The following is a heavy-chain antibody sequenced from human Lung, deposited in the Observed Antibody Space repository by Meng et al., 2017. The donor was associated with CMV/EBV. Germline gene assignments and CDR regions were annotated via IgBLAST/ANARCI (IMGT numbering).Heavy chain of an antibody. D-gene: IGHD4-23*01. Sequence: GESLKISCVASSGFTLSGYAMHWVRQAPGKGLEWLALISYDGSTEYHADAVRGRFSISRDNSKNILYVHMNSLRPEDTAIYYCARDVTTLGYSGMDVWGQGTTVTVSS. V-gene: IGHV3-30*04. CDR1: SGFTLSGYA. CDR3: ARDVTTLGYSGMDV. CDR2: ISYDGSTE. J-gene: IGHJ6*02.